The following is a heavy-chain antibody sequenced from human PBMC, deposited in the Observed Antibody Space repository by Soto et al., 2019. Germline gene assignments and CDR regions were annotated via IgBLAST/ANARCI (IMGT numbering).Heavy chain of an antibody. CDR3: ARQAKIGDRSQFYFDS. CDR1: GFTFSFYA. CDR2: ISYNGRNK. D-gene: IGHD3-16*01. Sequence: QVQLVESGGDVVQPGRSLRLSCAASGFTFSFYAMHWVRQAPGKGLEWVAVISYNGRNKHYVDSVKGRFTISRDNSQDTLYLNMDSLRPDDTAVYYCARQAKIGDRSQFYFDSWGQGTLVTVSS. V-gene: IGHV3-30*04. J-gene: IGHJ4*02.